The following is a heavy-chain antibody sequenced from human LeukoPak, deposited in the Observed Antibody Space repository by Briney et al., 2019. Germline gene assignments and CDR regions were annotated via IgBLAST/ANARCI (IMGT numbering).Heavy chain of an antibody. D-gene: IGHD2-2*01. J-gene: IGHJ3*02. CDR2: INPNSGGT. CDR1: GYTFTVYY. Sequence: ASVKDSCKASGYTFTVYYMHWVRQAPGQGLEWMGWINPNSGGTNYAQKFQGRVTMTRDTSISTAYMELSRLRSDDTAVYYCARDIPSYDAFDIWGQGTMVTVSS. CDR3: ARDIPSYDAFDI. V-gene: IGHV1-2*02.